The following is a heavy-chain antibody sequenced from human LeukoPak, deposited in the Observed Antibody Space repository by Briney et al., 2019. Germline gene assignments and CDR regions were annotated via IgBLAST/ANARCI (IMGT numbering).Heavy chain of an antibody. Sequence: PSETLSLTCTVSGGPISSYYWSWIRQPPGKGLEWIGYIYYSGSTNYNPSLKSRVTISVDTSKNQFSLKLSSVTAADTAVYYCARGYYYDSSGLIDYWGQGTLVTVSS. D-gene: IGHD3-22*01. CDR2: IYYSGST. CDR3: ARGYYYDSSGLIDY. V-gene: IGHV4-59*01. J-gene: IGHJ4*02. CDR1: GGPISSYY.